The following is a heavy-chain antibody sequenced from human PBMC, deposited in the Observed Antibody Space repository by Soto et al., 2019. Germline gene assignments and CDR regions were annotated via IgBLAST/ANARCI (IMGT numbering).Heavy chain of an antibody. V-gene: IGHV4-59*01. CDR3: AMVAVAGTQYY. CDR2: IYYSGST. J-gene: IGHJ4*02. Sequence: SETLSLTCTVSGGSISSYYWSWIRQPPGKGLEWIGYIYYSGSTNYNPSLKSRVTISVDTSKNQFSLKVSSVTAADTAVYYCAMVAVAGTQYYWGQGTLVTVSS. CDR1: GGSISSYY. D-gene: IGHD6-19*01.